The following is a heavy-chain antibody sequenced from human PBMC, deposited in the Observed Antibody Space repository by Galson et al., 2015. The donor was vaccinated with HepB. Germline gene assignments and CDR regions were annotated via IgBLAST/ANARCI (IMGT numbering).Heavy chain of an antibody. D-gene: IGHD3-3*01. Sequence: SLRLSCAASGFTFTSSWMTWFRQAPGKGLEWVASIKGDGSEKYYVDPVKGRFTISRDNAKNSLNLQMNSLRAEDTALYYCARDEGGVERGYDYWSQGTLVTVSS. V-gene: IGHV3-7*01. CDR3: ARDEGGVERGYDY. CDR2: IKGDGSEK. CDR1: GFTFTSSW. J-gene: IGHJ4*02.